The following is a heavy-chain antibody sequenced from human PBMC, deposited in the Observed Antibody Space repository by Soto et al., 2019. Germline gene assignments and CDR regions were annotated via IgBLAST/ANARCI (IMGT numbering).Heavy chain of an antibody. J-gene: IGHJ6*02. CDR1: GGSISSYY. CDR2: IYYSGST. CDR3: ARVVLGYCSGGSCYSDYYYGMDV. Sequence: SETLSLTCTVSGGSISSYYWSWIRQPPGKGLEWIGYIYYSGSTNYNPSLKSRVTISVDTSKNQFSLKLSSVTAADTAVYYCARVVLGYCSGGSCYSDYYYGMDVWGQGTTVTGSS. V-gene: IGHV4-59*01. D-gene: IGHD2-15*01.